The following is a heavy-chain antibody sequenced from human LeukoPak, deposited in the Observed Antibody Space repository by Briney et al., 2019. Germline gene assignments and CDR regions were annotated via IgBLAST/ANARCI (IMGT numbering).Heavy chain of an antibody. V-gene: IGHV3-23*01. J-gene: IGHJ4*02. CDR3: VSRAGSPWGPFDD. CDR2: ISRGGVIT. D-gene: IGHD7-27*01. CDR1: GFTFSDYA. Sequence: PGWSLRLSCAASGFTFSDYAINWVRQAPGKGLEWVSSISRGGVITHLADSVQGRLTISRDNSNNTLYLHMNSLRAEDTAVYYCVSRAGSPWGPFDDWGQGTLVTVSS.